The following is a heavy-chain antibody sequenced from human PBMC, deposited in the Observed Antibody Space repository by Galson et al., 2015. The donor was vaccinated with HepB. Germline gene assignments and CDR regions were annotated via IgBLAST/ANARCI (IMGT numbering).Heavy chain of an antibody. CDR2: INTHGSST. CDR1: GFTFSYYW. Sequence: SLRLSCAASGFTFSYYWMHWVRQAPGKGLVWVSRINTHGSSTSYADSVKGRFTVSRDNAKNTLYLQMNSLRAEETAVYYCVREGGFSGYDTTDFDYWGQGTLVTVSS. D-gene: IGHD5-12*01. CDR3: VREGGFSGYDTTDFDY. J-gene: IGHJ4*02. V-gene: IGHV3-74*01.